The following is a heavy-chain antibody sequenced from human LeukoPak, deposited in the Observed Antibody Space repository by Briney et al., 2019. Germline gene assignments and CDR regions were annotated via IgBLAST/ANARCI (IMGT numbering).Heavy chain of an antibody. CDR2: ISGSGGST. V-gene: IGHV3-23*01. CDR1: GFTFDDYA. J-gene: IGHJ4*02. CDR3: AKAWEPFSYYFDY. D-gene: IGHD1-14*01. Sequence: GGSLRLSCAASGFTFDDYAMPWVRQAPGKGLEWVSAISGSGGSTYYADSVKGRFTISRDNSKNTLYLQMNSLRAEDTAVYYCAKAWEPFSYYFDYWGQGTLVTVSS.